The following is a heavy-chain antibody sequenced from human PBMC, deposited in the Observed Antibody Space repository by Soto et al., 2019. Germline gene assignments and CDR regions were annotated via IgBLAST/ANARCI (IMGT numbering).Heavy chain of an antibody. D-gene: IGHD5-12*01. CDR2: IYYSGST. J-gene: IGHJ3*02. CDR1: GGSVSSGAYY. Sequence: QVQLQESDAGLVKASQTLSLTCTVSGGSVSSGAYYWTWIRQRPGKGLEWIGYIYYSGSTYYSPSLKSRLSISLDTSKNQFSLRLSSVTAADTAMYYCARARLRAVYAFDIWGPRDNGHRLF. V-gene: IGHV4-31*03. CDR3: ARARLRAVYAFDI.